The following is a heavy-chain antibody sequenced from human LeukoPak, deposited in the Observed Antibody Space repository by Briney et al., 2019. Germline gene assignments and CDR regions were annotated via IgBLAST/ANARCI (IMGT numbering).Heavy chain of an antibody. CDR2: FDPEDGET. Sequence: ASVKVSCKVSGYTLTELSMHWVRQAPGKGLEWMGGFDPEDGETIYAQKFQGRVTMTEDTSTDTAYMELSSLRSEDTAVYYCATGITMVRGRMEAFDIWGQGAMVTVSS. V-gene: IGHV1-24*01. CDR3: ATGITMVRGRMEAFDI. D-gene: IGHD3-10*01. CDR1: GYTLTELS. J-gene: IGHJ3*02.